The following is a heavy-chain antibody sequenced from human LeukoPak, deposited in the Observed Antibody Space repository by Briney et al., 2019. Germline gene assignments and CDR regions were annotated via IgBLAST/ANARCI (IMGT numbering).Heavy chain of an antibody. Sequence: GGSLRLSCAASGFTFSNYAMNWVRQAPGKGLEWVSSISSSSSYIYYADSVKGRFTISRDNAKNSLYLQMNSLRAEDTAAYYCARDRGSGGSCPACPFDYWGQGTLVTVSS. V-gene: IGHV3-21*01. D-gene: IGHD2-15*01. CDR1: GFTFSNYA. CDR3: ARDRGSGGSCPACPFDY. J-gene: IGHJ4*02. CDR2: ISSSSSYI.